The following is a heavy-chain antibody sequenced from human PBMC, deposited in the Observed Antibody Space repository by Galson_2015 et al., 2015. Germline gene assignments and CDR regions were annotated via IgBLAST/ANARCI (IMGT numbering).Heavy chain of an antibody. Sequence: ETLSLTCTVSGGSISSYYWSWIRQPPGKGLEWIGYIYYSGSTNYNPSLKSRVTISVDTSKNQFSLKLSSVTAADTAVYYCARRVYCSSTSCSKAYYYYYYMDVWGKGTTVTVSS. CDR1: GGSISSYY. CDR2: IYYSGST. D-gene: IGHD2-2*01. V-gene: IGHV4-59*01. J-gene: IGHJ6*03. CDR3: ARRVYCSSTSCSKAYYYYYYMDV.